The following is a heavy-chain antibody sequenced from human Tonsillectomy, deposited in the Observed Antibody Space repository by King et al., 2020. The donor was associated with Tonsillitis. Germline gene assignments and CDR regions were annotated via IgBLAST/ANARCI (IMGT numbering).Heavy chain of an antibody. Sequence: VQLVQSGAEVKKPGESLKISCQGSGYSFPNYWIIWVRQMPGKGLEWMGRINPSDSFTDYSPSFQGHVTVSVDKSISTAYLHWSSLKSSDTAIYYCARIIMITFGGVLVGNWFDSGGQGTLVTVSS. CDR1: GYSFPNYW. D-gene: IGHD3-16*02. CDR3: ARIIMITFGGVLVGNWFDS. CDR2: INPSDSFT. V-gene: IGHV5-10-1*03. J-gene: IGHJ5*01.